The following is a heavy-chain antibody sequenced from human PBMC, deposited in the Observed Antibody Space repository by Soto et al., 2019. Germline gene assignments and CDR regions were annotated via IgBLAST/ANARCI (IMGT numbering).Heavy chain of an antibody. CDR2: IYYSGST. Sequence: PSETLSLTCTVSGDSISSYYWSWIRQPPGKGLEWIGYIYYSGSTNYNPSLKSRVTISVDTSKNQFSLKLSSVTAADTAVYYCARHAPYCSGGSCYSPLFDPWGQGTLVTVSS. CDR3: ARHAPYCSGGSCYSPLFDP. D-gene: IGHD2-15*01. V-gene: IGHV4-59*08. CDR1: GDSISSYY. J-gene: IGHJ5*02.